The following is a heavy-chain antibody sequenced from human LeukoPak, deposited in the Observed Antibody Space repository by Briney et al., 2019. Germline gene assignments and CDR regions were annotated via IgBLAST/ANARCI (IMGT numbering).Heavy chain of an antibody. V-gene: IGHV3-23*01. CDR2: ISGSGGST. CDR3: AKRMYSNFDY. D-gene: IGHD4-11*01. J-gene: IGHJ4*02. Sequence: GGSLRLSCAASGLTFSSYALTWVRQAPGKGLEWVSTISGSGGSTYYADSVKGRFTISRDNSKNTLYLQMNSLRAEDTAVYYCAKRMYSNFDYWGQGTLVTASS. CDR1: GLTFSSYA.